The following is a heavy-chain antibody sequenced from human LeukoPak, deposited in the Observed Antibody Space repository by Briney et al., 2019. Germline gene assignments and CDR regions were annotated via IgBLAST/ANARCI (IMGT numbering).Heavy chain of an antibody. CDR2: ISYDGSNK. V-gene: IGHV3-30*18. D-gene: IGHD2-21*01. CDR1: GFTFSSYG. CDR3: AKDSVVVIALDAFDI. J-gene: IGHJ3*02. Sequence: GRSLRLSCAASGFTFSSYGMHWVRQAPGKGLEWVAVISYDGSNKYYADSVKGRFTISRDNSKNTLYLQMNSLRAEDTAVYYCAKDSVVVIALDAFDIWGQGSMVTVSS.